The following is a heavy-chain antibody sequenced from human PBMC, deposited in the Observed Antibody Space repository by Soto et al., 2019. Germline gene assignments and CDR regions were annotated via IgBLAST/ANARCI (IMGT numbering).Heavy chain of an antibody. J-gene: IGHJ5*02. D-gene: IGHD6-13*01. CDR1: WGSSIDYD. CDR3: ASQGSSWWNWFDP. V-gene: IGHV4-59*01. CDR2: TYYSGST. Sequence: PLSVPSTVAWGSSIDYDWSRIRKPPGKGLEWIGYTYYSGSTTYNPSLKSRVTISVDTSKNQFSLKLSSVTAADTAVYYCASQGSSWWNWFDPWGQGTLVTVSS.